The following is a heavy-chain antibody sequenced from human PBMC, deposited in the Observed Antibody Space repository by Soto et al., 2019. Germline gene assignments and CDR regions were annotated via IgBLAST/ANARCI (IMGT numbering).Heavy chain of an antibody. Sequence: PGGSLRLSCAASGFTFSSYAMSWVRQAPGKGLEWVSAISGSGGSTYYADSVKGRFTISRDNSKNTLYLQMNSLRAEDTAVYYCAKRLWFGELFSLGPFDYWGQGTLVTVSS. CDR2: ISGSGGST. V-gene: IGHV3-23*01. D-gene: IGHD3-10*01. CDR1: GFTFSSYA. CDR3: AKRLWFGELFSLGPFDY. J-gene: IGHJ4*02.